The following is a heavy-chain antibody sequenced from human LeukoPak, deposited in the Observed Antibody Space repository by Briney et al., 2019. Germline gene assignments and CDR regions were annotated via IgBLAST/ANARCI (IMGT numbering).Heavy chain of an antibody. CDR3: ARVYGDSYFDY. CDR2: IYSGGST. V-gene: IGHV3-53*01. CDR1: GFTVSSNY. Sequence: AGGSLRLSCAASGFTVSSNYMSWIRQAPGKGLEWVSIIYSGGSTYYADSVKGRFTISRDNSKNTLYLQMNSLRAEDTAVYYCARVYGDSYFDYWGQGTLVTVSS. J-gene: IGHJ4*02. D-gene: IGHD2-21*02.